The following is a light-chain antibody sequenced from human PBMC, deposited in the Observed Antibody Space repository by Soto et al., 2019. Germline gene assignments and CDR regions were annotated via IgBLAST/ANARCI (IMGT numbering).Light chain of an antibody. V-gene: IGKV3-20*01. Sequence: IVLTQSPGTLSLSPGERATLYCRASQTGSNSYLAWYQQKSGQATRLLIYGVSTRATGTPDRVSGSGSGTEVTLTIRRLEPEDFAVYFCQHYVYPQWTFGPGTKVDIK. CDR1: QTGSNSY. CDR3: QHYVYPQWT. CDR2: GVS. J-gene: IGKJ1*01.